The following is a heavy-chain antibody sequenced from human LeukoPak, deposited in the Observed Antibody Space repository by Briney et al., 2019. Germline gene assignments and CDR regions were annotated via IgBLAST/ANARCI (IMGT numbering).Heavy chain of an antibody. D-gene: IGHD3-9*01. CDR2: MNPTSGNT. CDR3: VRATFDWAWFDP. CDR1: GYTFSSYD. V-gene: IGHV1-8*01. Sequence: ASVKVSCKASGYTFSSYDINWVRQATGQGLEWMGWMNPTSGNTGYAQKFQGRVTMTRNISISTAYMELTSLKSEDTAVYYCVRATFDWAWFDPWGQGSLVTVSS. J-gene: IGHJ5*02.